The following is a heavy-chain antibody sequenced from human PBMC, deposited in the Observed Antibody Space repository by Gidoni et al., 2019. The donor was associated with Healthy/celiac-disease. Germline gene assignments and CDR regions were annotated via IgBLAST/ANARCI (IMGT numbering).Heavy chain of an antibody. CDR3: ARGSADYDILTGYPLFDY. CDR2: IYYSGCT. J-gene: IGHJ4*02. V-gene: IGHV4-31*03. Sequence: QVQLQESGPGLVKPSQTLSLICSVSGGSISSGGYYWSWIRQHPGKGLEWIGYIYYSGCTDYNPSRKSRVTISVDTSKNQFSLKLSSVTAADTDVYYCARGSADYDILTGYPLFDYWGQGTLVTVSS. D-gene: IGHD3-9*01. CDR1: GGSISSGGYY.